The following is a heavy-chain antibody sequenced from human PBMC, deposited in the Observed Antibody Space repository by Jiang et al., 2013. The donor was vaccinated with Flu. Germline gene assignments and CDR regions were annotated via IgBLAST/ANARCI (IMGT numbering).Heavy chain of an antibody. CDR3: ARAYYYDSSAYYFDF. CDR1: GYTFNAYF. CDR2: INPNSADT. V-gene: IGHV1-2*06. Sequence: VQLVESGAEVKKPGASVKVSCKASGYTFNAYFIHWVRQAPGQGLEWMGRINPNSADTNYAQEFQGRVTMTRDSSISTAYMDLSRLRSDDTAVYYCARAYYYDSSAYYFDFWGQGTLVTVSS. D-gene: IGHD3-22*01. J-gene: IGHJ4*02.